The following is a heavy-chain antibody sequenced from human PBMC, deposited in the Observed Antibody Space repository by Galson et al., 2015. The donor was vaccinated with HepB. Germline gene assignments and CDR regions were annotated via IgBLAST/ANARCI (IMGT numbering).Heavy chain of an antibody. D-gene: IGHD5-18*01. V-gene: IGHV3-48*01. Sequence: SLRLSCAASGFTFSSYSMNWVRQAPGKGLEWVSYISSSSSTIYYADSVKGRFTISRDNAKNSLYLQMNSLRAEDTAVYYCARKYSYGYPPMYYYYYGMDVWGQGTTVTVSS. CDR1: GFTFSSYS. J-gene: IGHJ6*02. CDR2: ISSSSSTI. CDR3: ARKYSYGYPPMYYYYYGMDV.